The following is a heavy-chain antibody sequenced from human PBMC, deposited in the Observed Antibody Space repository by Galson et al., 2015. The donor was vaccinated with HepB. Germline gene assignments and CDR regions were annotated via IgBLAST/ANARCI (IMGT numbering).Heavy chain of an antibody. D-gene: IGHD2-15*01. CDR1: GFTFSSYA. CDR3: ARDRVVAAHDAFDI. J-gene: IGHJ3*02. V-gene: IGHV3-9*01. CDR2: ISWNSGSI. Sequence: SLRLSCAASGFTFSSYAMHWVRQAPGKGLEWVSGISWNSGSIGYADSVKGRFTISRDNAKNSLYLQMNSLRAEDTALYYCARDRVVAAHDAFDIWGQGTMVTVSS.